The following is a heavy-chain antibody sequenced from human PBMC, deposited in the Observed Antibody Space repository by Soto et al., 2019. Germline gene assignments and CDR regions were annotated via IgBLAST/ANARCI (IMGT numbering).Heavy chain of an antibody. CDR1: AVSLSTGGVG. J-gene: IGHJ6*02. CDR3: IQSRCGGDCLQSYASYYYYGMDV. CDR2: IYWDDDK. V-gene: IGHV2-5*02. Sequence: SGPTLVNPTQTLTLTCTFSAVSLSTGGVGVGWIRQPPGKALEWLALIYWDDDKRYSPSLRSRLTITKDTSKNQVVLTMTNMDPVDTATYYCIQSRCGGDCLQSYASYYYYGMDVWGQGTTVTVS. D-gene: IGHD2-21*02.